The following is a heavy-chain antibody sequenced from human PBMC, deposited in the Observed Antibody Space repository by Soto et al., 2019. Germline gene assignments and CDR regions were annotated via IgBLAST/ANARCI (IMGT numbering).Heavy chain of an antibody. CDR2: IWDDGTNN. J-gene: IGHJ4*02. CDR3: AREFWSGPFDY. CDR1: GFTFSSYG. D-gene: IGHD3-3*01. V-gene: IGHV3-33*01. Sequence: QLVESGGGVVQPGRSLRLSCAASGFTFSSYGMHWVRQAPGKGLEWVAVIWDDGTNNYYADSVKGRFTISRDNSKNTLYLQMNSLRAEDTAVYYCAREFWSGPFDYWGQGTLVTAS.